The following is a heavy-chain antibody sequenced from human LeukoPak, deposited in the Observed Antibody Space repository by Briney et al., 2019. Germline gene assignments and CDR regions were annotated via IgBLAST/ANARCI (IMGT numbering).Heavy chain of an antibody. D-gene: IGHD6-13*01. Sequence: GGSLRLSCAASGFTFSSYAMSWVRQAPGKGLEWVSAISCSGGSTYYADFVRGRLTNSTNNSKNTLYLQMNSVRAEVKAVDYCAKGGSSWQPYYYGMYAWGQVTTVTVSS. CDR2: ISCSGGST. J-gene: IGHJ6*02. CDR3: AKGGSSWQPYYYGMYA. V-gene: IGHV3-23*01. CDR1: GFTFSSYA.